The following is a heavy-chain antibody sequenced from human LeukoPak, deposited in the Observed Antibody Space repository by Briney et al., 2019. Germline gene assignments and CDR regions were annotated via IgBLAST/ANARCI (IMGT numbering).Heavy chain of an antibody. CDR2: ISSSGSTI. D-gene: IGHD2-15*01. CDR3: ARDLVAATPYNWFDP. Sequence: PGGSLRLSCAASGFTFSDYYMSWIRQAPGKGLEWVSYISSSGSTIYYADSVKGRFTISRDNAKNSLYLQMNSLRAEDTAVYYCARDLVAATPYNWFDPWGQETLVTVSS. J-gene: IGHJ5*02. CDR1: GFTFSDYY. V-gene: IGHV3-11*01.